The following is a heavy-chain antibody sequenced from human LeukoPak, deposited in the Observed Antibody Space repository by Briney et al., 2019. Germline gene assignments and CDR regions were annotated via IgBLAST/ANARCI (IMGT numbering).Heavy chain of an antibody. CDR3: ARDRRYYDFWSGYYPPNYMDV. D-gene: IGHD3-3*01. J-gene: IGHJ6*03. CDR1: GGSISSSSYY. V-gene: IGHV4-39*07. Sequence: PSETLSLTCTVSGGSISSSSYYWGWIRQPPGKGLEWIGSIYYSGSTYYNPSLKSRVTISVDTSKNQFSLKLSSVTAADTAVYYCARDRRYYDFWSGYYPPNYMDVWGKGTTVTVSS. CDR2: IYYSGST.